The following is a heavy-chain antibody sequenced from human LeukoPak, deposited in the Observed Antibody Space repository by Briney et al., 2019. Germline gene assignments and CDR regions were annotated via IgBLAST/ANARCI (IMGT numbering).Heavy chain of an antibody. Sequence: SVKVSCKASGGTFSSYAISWVRQAPGQGLEWMGGIIPIFGTANYAQKFQGRVTITTDESTSTAYMELSGLRSEDTAVYYCARDVWVGGSYTRPLNFDYWGQGTLVTVSS. CDR1: GGTFSSYA. CDR3: ARDVWVGGSYTRPLNFDY. CDR2: IIPIFGTA. D-gene: IGHD1-26*01. V-gene: IGHV1-69*05. J-gene: IGHJ4*02.